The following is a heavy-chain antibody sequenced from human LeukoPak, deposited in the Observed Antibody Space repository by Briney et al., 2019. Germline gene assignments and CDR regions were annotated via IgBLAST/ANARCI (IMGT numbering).Heavy chain of an antibody. J-gene: IGHJ1*01. V-gene: IGHV3-30*07. D-gene: IGHD3-9*01. CDR3: ATNLRYSTEYLQQ. Sequence: GGSLRLSCAASGFTFSSYMHWVRQTPGKGLEWVAVISEVGYGNVQYYADSMKGRFTISRDNAKNSVSLEMNSLRAEDTAVYYCATNLRYSTEYLQQWGQGTLVTVSS. CDR1: GFTFSSY. CDR2: ISEVGYGNVQ.